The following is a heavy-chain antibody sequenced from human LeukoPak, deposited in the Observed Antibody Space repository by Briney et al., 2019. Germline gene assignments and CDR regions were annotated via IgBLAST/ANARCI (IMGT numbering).Heavy chain of an antibody. V-gene: IGHV4-4*07. CDR2: IYTSGST. CDR1: GGSISSYY. D-gene: IGHD2-2*01. J-gene: IGHJ3*02. Sequence: KPSETLSLTCTVSGGSISSYYWSWIRQPAGKGLEWIGRIYTSGSTNYNPSLKSRVTMSVDTSKNQFSLKLSSVTAADTAVYYCARRFSDCSSTSCYADAFDIWGQGTMVTVSS. CDR3: ARRFSDCSSTSCYADAFDI.